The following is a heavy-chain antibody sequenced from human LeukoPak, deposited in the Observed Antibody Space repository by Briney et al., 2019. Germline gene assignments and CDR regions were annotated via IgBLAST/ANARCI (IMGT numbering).Heavy chain of an antibody. Sequence: PGGSLRLSCAASGFTVSSNYMNWVRQAPGKGLEWVSVIYSGGSTYYADSVKGRFTISRDNSKNTLYLRMNSLRAEDTAVYYCARAYGAGTFDYWGQGTLVTASS. CDR2: IYSGGST. J-gene: IGHJ4*02. CDR3: ARAYGAGTFDY. V-gene: IGHV3-53*01. CDR1: GFTVSSNY. D-gene: IGHD6-19*01.